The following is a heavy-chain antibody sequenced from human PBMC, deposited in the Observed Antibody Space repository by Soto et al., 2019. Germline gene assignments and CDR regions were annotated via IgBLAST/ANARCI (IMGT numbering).Heavy chain of an antibody. J-gene: IGHJ6*03. V-gene: IGHV1-18*04. D-gene: IGHD4-4*01. Sequence: QAQLLQSGGELKKSGASVKVSCKASGYTFNTYGISWVRQAPGQGLEWMAWISIHNGNTNFAQKFQGRVTLTTDTSKSAAKLELRRLTSDDTAVSYCARMTTVDTSHYYMDVWGKGTTVTVSS. CDR2: ISIHNGNT. CDR3: ARMTTVDTSHYYMDV. CDR1: GYTFNTYG.